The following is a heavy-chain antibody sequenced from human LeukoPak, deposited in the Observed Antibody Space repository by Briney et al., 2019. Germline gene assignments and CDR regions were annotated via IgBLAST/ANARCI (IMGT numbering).Heavy chain of an antibody. Sequence: SETLSLTCAVYGGSFSGYYWSWIRQPPGKGLEWIGEINHSGSTYYNPSLKSRVTISVDTSKNQFSLKLSSVTAADTAVYYCARGGTIFGVVIPSYYYGMDVWGQGTTVTVSS. D-gene: IGHD3-3*01. V-gene: IGHV4-34*01. J-gene: IGHJ6*02. CDR1: GGSFSGYY. CDR2: INHSGST. CDR3: ARGGTIFGVVIPSYYYGMDV.